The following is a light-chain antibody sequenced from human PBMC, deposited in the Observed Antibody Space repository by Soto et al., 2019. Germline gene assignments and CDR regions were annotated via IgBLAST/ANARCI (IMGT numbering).Light chain of an antibody. CDR3: QQYASAPLT. J-gene: IGKJ1*01. V-gene: IGKV3-20*01. Sequence: EIVLTNSPDTLSLSPGERATPSSRASLTVTNNYLAWYQQKAGQAPRLVIYDASTRATGIPDRFSASGSGTDFTLTISRLEPEDFAVYFCQQYASAPLTFGQGTKVDIK. CDR2: DAS. CDR1: LTVTNNY.